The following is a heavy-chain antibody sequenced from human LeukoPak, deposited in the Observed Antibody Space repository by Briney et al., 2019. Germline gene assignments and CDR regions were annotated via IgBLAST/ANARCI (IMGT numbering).Heavy chain of an antibody. CDR2: IYSGGST. CDR3: ASAAGLFAPPAMRDDY. V-gene: IGHV3-66*01. D-gene: IGHD3-10*02. Sequence: GSLRLSCAASRFSVSSNYMSWVRQAPGKGLEGVSVIYSGGSTYYADSVKGRFTISRDNSKNTLYLQMNSLRAVDTAVYYCASAAGLFAPPAMRDDYWGPGTLVTGSS. J-gene: IGHJ4*02. CDR1: RFSVSSNY.